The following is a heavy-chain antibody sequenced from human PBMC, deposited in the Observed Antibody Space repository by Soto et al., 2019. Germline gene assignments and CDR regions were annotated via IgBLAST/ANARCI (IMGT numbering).Heavy chain of an antibody. J-gene: IGHJ6*03. D-gene: IGHD2-2*01. CDR2: INHSGST. Sequence: PSETLSLTCAVYGGSFSGYYWSWIRQPPGKGLEWIGEINHSGSTNYNPSLKSRVTISVDTSKNQFSLKLSSVTAADTAVYYCARGGWVVVVPAAPDMDVWGKGTTVTVSS. CDR3: ARGGWVVVVPAAPDMDV. V-gene: IGHV4-34*01. CDR1: GGSFSGYY.